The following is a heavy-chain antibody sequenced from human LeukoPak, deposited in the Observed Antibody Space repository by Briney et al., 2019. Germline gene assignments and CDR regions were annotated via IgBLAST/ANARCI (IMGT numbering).Heavy chain of an antibody. V-gene: IGHV5-51*01. CDR3: ARQRGYYMDV. J-gene: IGHJ6*03. Sequence: GESLKISCQSSGYSFSNYWIGWVRQMPGKGLDWMGIIYPGDSDTRHSPSFQGQVTISADKSISTAYLQWSSLKASDTAIYHCARQRGYYMDVWGKGTTVTVSS. CDR1: GYSFSNYW. CDR2: IYPGDSDT.